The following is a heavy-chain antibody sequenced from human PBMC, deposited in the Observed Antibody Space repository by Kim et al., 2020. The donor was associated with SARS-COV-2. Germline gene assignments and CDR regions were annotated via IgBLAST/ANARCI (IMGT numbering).Heavy chain of an antibody. Sequence: GGSLRLSCAASTFIFTNYWMNWVRQAPGKGLEWVASVSRSGDERYYVDSVKGRFTISRDNGRNSLFLQMDSLRDEDTAVYYCARWNGFSVCRLPIGEFDIWGEGTTVIVSP. CDR1: TFIFTNYW. D-gene: IGHD1-1*01. CDR3: ARWNGFSVCRLPIGEFDI. V-gene: IGHV3-7*01. CDR2: VSRSGDER. J-gene: IGHJ3*02.